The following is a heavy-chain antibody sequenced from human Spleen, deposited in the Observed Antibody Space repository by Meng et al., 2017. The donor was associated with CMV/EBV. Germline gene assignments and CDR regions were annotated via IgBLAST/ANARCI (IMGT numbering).Heavy chain of an antibody. CDR1: EFTFSSYA. CDR3: ARGGLAIKGFDL. D-gene: IGHD6-13*01. J-gene: IGHJ4*02. V-gene: IGHV3-23*01. CDR2: IGISAGDT. Sequence: CAACEFTFSSYAMRWVRQARGRGLEWVSAIGISAGDTYYADSVEGRFTISRDNSKNTLSLQMNSLRAEDTAVYYCARGGLAIKGFDLWGQGTLVTVSS.